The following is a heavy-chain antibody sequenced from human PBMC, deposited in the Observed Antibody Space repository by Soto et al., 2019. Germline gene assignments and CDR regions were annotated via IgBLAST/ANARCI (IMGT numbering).Heavy chain of an antibody. CDR3: ASLYVGAMGY. J-gene: IGHJ4*02. Sequence: QVQLVESGGGVVQPGRSLRLSCAASGFTFTTYAMHWVRQAPGKGLEWVAVISHDGSDKYYADSVKGRFTISRDNSKNTLYLHVNSLGAGDTAVCYCASLYVGAMGYWGQGTLVNVSS. CDR2: ISHDGSDK. V-gene: IGHV3-30-3*01. CDR1: GFTFTTYA. D-gene: IGHD1-26*01.